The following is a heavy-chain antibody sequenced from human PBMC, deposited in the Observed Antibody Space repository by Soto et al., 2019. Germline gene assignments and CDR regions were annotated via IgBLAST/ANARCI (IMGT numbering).Heavy chain of an antibody. CDR1: RFTFSIYA. D-gene: IGHD2-2*01. CDR2: MSRTGDNT. CDR3: PNDKSTSTPLYYFDL. V-gene: IGHV3-23*01. Sequence: QSGGSLRLSCAASRFTFSIYAMTCVRQSPGKGLEWVSSMSRTGDNTYYADSLKGRFTISRDNSKNTLYLQKNSLRAEDTAIYYCPNDKSTSTPLYYFDLWREGILVTFSS. J-gene: IGHJ4*02.